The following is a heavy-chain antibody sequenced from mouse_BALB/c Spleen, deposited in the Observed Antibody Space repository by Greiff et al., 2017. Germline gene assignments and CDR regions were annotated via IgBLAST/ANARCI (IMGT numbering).Heavy chain of an antibody. V-gene: IGHV1-63*01. CDR1: GYAFTNYW. CDR2: IYPGSGNT. J-gene: IGHJ3*01. Sequence: VQLQQSGAELVRPGTSVKISCKASGYAFTNYWLGWVKQRPGHGLEWIGDIYPGSGNTYYNEKFKGKATLTADKSSSTAYMQLSSLTSENSAVYFCARGEITTGDWFAYWGQGTLVTVSA. D-gene: IGHD2-4*01. CDR3: ARGEITTGDWFAY.